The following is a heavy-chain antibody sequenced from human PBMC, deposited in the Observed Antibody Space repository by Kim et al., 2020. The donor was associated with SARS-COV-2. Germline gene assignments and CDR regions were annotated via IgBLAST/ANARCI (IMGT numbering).Heavy chain of an antibody. CDR3: AKDDTATSFDY. J-gene: IGHJ4*02. Sequence: GGSLRLSCAASGFTFSSYGMHWVRQAPGKGLEWVAVISYDGSNKYYADSVKGRFTISRDNSKNTLYLQMNSLRAEDTAVYYCAKDDTATSFDYWGQGTLVTVSS. CDR1: GFTFSSYG. V-gene: IGHV3-30*18. CDR2: ISYDGSNK. D-gene: IGHD5-18*01.